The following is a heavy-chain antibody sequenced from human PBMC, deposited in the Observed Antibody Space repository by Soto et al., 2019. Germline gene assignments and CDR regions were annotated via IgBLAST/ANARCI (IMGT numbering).Heavy chain of an antibody. CDR3: ARYSSGWYHDAFDI. CDR1: GFTFSSYG. J-gene: IGHJ3*02. CDR2: IWYDGSNK. V-gene: IGHV3-33*01. D-gene: IGHD6-19*01. Sequence: GGSLRLSCAASGFTFSSYGMHWVRQAPGKGLEWVAVIWYDGSNKYYADSVKGRFTISRDNSKNTLYLQMNSLRAEDTAVYYCARYSSGWYHDAFDIWGQGTMVTVSS.